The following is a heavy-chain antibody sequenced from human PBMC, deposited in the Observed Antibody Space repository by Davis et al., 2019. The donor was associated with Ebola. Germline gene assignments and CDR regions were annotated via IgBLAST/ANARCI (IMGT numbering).Heavy chain of an antibody. J-gene: IGHJ4*02. D-gene: IGHD3-3*01. CDR2: IVGSGVIT. Sequence: GESPKISCAASGFTFSTYAMSWVRQAPGKGLEWVSAIVGSGVITYYTDSVKGRFTISRDNSKNTLYLQMNSLRAEDTAVYYCAKVGEYYDFWSGYSPFDYWGQGTLVTVSS. V-gene: IGHV3-23*01. CDR3: AKVGEYYDFWSGYSPFDY. CDR1: GFTFSTYA.